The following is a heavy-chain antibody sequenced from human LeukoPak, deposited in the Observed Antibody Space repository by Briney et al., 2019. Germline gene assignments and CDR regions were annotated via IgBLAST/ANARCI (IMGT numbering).Heavy chain of an antibody. V-gene: IGHV4-4*07. CDR2: IYTSGST. CDR1: GGSISSYY. D-gene: IGHD1-26*01. CDR3: AREGGGIVGATTSPHFDY. Sequence: SETLSLTCTVSGGSISSYYCSWIRQPAGKGLEWIGRIYTSGSTNYNPSLKSRVTISVDKSKNQFSLKLSSVTAADTAVYYCAREGGGIVGATTSPHFDYWGQGTLVTVSS. J-gene: IGHJ4*02.